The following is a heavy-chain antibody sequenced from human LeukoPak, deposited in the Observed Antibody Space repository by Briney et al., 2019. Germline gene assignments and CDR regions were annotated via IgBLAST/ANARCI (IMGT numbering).Heavy chain of an antibody. D-gene: IGHD5-18*01. CDR2: ISGSGGST. CDR3: AKDYERRWGYSDY. V-gene: IGHV3-23*01. Sequence: GGSLRLSCAASGFTFSSYAMSWVRQAPGKGLEWVSAISGSGGSTYYADSVKGRFTISRDNSKNTLYLQMNSLRAEGTAVYYCAKDYERRWGYSDYWGQGTLVTVSS. J-gene: IGHJ4*02. CDR1: GFTFSSYA.